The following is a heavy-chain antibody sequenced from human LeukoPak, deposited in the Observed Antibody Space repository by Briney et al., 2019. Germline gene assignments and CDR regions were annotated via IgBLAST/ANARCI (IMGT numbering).Heavy chain of an antibody. CDR2: IYSAGST. CDR1: GFTVSSNY. Sequence: PGGSLRLSCAASGFTVSSNYMTWVRQAPGRGLQWVSLIYSAGSTYYADSVKARFTISRDNSKNTLFLQMNSLRAEDTAVYYCARGYCTNGVCFDSWGQGTLVTVSS. D-gene: IGHD2-8*01. J-gene: IGHJ4*02. V-gene: IGHV3-53*01. CDR3: ARGYCTNGVCFDS.